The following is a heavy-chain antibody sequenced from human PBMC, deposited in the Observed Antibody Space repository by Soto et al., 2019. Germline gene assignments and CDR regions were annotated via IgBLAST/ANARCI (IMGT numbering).Heavy chain of an antibody. CDR3: ARPTYHYDSSGPPAY. J-gene: IGHJ4*01. Sequence: PGGSLRLSCAASGFTFSTYSMNWVRQAPGKGLEWVSYISSSSSTIFYTDSVKGRFTVSRDNAKNSLYLQMNSLRAEDTAVYYRARPTYHYDSSGPPAYWGHGTLVTVSS. CDR1: GFTFSTYS. D-gene: IGHD3-22*01. CDR2: ISSSSSTI. V-gene: IGHV3-48*01.